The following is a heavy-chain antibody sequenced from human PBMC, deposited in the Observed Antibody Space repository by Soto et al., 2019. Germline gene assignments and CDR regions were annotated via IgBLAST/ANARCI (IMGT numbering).Heavy chain of an antibody. CDR1: GFRFSSYS. CDR2: ISSGTGTI. J-gene: IGHJ5*02. CDR3: AGSGGYNLNCFDP. Sequence: GGSLRLSCAASGFRFSSYSMNWVRQAPGKGLEWVSFISSGTGTIYYADSVKGRFTISRDNAKNSLYLQMNSLRDEDTAVYYCAGSGGYNLNCFDPWGQGTLVPVSS. V-gene: IGHV3-48*02. D-gene: IGHD3-3*01.